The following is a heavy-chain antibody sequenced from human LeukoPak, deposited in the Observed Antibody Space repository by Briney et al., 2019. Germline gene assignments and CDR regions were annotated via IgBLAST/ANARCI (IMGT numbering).Heavy chain of an antibody. D-gene: IGHD6-13*01. V-gene: IGHV1-8*01. J-gene: IGHJ4*02. Sequence: ASVKVSCKASGYTFTSYDINWVRQATGQGLEWMGWMNPNSGNTGYAQKFQGRVTMTRNTSISTAYMELRSLRSDDTAVYYCARDWKQQLVPFDYWGRGTLVTVSS. CDR2: MNPNSGNT. CDR3: ARDWKQQLVPFDY. CDR1: GYTFTSYD.